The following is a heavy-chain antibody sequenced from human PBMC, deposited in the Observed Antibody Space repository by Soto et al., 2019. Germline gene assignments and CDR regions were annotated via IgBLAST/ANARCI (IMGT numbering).Heavy chain of an antibody. V-gene: IGHV4-59*01. CDR1: GGSISSYY. D-gene: IGHD3-10*01. CDR2: IYYSGST. Sequence: PSETLSLTCTVSGGSISSYYWSWIRQPPGKGLEWIGYIYYSGSTNYNPSLKSRVTISVDTSKNQFSLKLSSVTAADTAVYYCARVRYYYGSVRYDKYYYYGMDVWGQGTTVTGSS. J-gene: IGHJ6*01. CDR3: ARVRYYYGSVRYDKYYYYGMDV.